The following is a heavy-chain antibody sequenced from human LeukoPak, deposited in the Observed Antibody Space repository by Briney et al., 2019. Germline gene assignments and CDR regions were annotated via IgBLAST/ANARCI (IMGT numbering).Heavy chain of an antibody. CDR2: ITGSGTNR. V-gene: IGHV3-23*01. J-gene: IGHJ4*02. Sequence: GGSLRLSCVASGFTFSNYAMSWVRQAPGKGLEWVSAITGSGTNRYNADSLKGRFTTSRDNSKNTVFLQMNSLRHEDTAIYYCVIWGDYDVLTGYYVPDYWGQGTLVTVAS. CDR3: VIWGDYDVLTGYYVPDY. CDR1: GFTFSNYA. D-gene: IGHD3-9*01.